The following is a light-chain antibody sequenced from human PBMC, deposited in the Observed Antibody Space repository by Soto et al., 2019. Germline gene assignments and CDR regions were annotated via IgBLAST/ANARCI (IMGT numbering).Light chain of an antibody. V-gene: IGKV1D-16*01. CDR3: QQHNIYPLT. J-gene: IGKJ4*01. Sequence: DVQMTQSPYSLSASVGDRVTITCRASQDINSYLAWYQQKPGNAPKSLIYAASSLQTGVPSRFSGSESGTDFTLTISNLQPEDSATYYCQQHNIYPLTFGGGTKVEIK. CDR1: QDINSY. CDR2: AAS.